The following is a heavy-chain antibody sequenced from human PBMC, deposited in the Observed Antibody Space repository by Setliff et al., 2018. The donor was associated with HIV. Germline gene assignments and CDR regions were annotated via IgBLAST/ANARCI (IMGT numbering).Heavy chain of an antibody. CDR3: ARDGYSSSWYVISGSFDY. Sequence: SETLSLTCIVSGGSISSSGYYWGWIRQPPGKGLEWIGTVYYSGSTYYSPSLKSRVTISVDTSENQFSLKLSSVTAADTAVYYCARDGYSSSWYVISGSFDYWGQGILVTVSS. D-gene: IGHD6-13*01. CDR2: VYYSGST. CDR1: GGSISSSGYY. J-gene: IGHJ4*02. V-gene: IGHV4-39*07.